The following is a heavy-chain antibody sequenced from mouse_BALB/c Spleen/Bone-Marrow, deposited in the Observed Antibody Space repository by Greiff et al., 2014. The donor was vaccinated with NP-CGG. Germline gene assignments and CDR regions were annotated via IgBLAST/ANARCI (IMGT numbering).Heavy chain of an antibody. CDR1: GFNIKXTY. V-gene: IGHV14-3*02. CDR3: ARGLLQYYYAMDY. D-gene: IGHD2-3*01. J-gene: IGHJ4*01. CDR2: IDPANGNT. Sequence: VQLQQSGAELVKPGASVKLSCTASGFNIKXTYMHWVKQRPEQGLEWIGRIDPANGNTKYDPKFQGKATITADTSSNTAYLQXXXXTSEDTAAYYCARGLLQYYYAMDYWGQGTSVTVSS.